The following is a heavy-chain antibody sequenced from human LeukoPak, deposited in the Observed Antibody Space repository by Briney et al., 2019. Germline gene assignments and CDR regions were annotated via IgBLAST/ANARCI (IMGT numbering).Heavy chain of an antibody. V-gene: IGHV3-43*02. CDR1: GYTFSDYA. Sequence: GGSLRHSCAASGYTFSDYAMHWVRRAPGKGLEWVSLISGGGGFTYYADSVKGRFTISRDNSNNTLYLQINSLRPDDTAVYYCAKDQSQWGQGTLVIVSS. J-gene: IGHJ4*02. CDR3: AKDQSQ. CDR2: ISGGGGFT.